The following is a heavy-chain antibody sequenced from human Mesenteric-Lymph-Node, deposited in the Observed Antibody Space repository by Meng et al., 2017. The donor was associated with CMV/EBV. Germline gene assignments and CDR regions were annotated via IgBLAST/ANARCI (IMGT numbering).Heavy chain of an antibody. J-gene: IGHJ4*02. CDR1: GGSISSSSYY. CDR2: IYYSGST. Sequence: GSLRLSCTVSGGSISSSSYYWGWIRQPPGKGLEWIGSIYYSGSTYYNPSLKSRVTISVDTSKNQFSLKLSSVTAADTAVYYCVRITSSSRPNFDHWGQGTLVTVSS. V-gene: IGHV4-39*07. D-gene: IGHD3-10*01. CDR3: VRITSSSRPNFDH.